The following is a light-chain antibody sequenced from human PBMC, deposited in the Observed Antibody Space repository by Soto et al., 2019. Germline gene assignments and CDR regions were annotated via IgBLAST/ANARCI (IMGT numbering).Light chain of an antibody. J-gene: IGLJ2*01. CDR1: SSDVGDYNY. Sequence: QSVLTQPASVSGSPGQSITISCTGTSSDVGDYNYVSWYKHHPGKAPKLMIYEVSNRPSGVSTRFSGSKSGNTASLTISGLQAEDEADYYCSSYTSSSTVVFGGGTKLTVL. CDR3: SSYTSSSTVV. CDR2: EVS. V-gene: IGLV2-14*01.